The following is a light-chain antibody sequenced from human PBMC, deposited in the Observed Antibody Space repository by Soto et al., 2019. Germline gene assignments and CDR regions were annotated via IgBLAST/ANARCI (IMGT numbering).Light chain of an antibody. Sequence: EIVLTQSPVTLSLSPGERATLSCRASQSINNYLAWYQQKPGQPPRLLIYDASNRATAIPVRFSGSGSGTGFTRTISSLEPEDSAVYYCQYRGIWPPGATFGGGTKVEIK. CDR2: DAS. V-gene: IGKV3-11*01. CDR1: QSINNY. CDR3: QYRGIWPPGAT. J-gene: IGKJ4*01.